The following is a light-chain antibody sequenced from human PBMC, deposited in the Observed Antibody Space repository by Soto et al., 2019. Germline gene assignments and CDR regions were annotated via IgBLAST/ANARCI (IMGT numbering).Light chain of an antibody. Sequence: QSALTQPASVSGSPGQSVTISCTGSSSDVGAYEHVSWYQQHPCRAPKPILYDVNNRPSGVSNHFSGSKSGNTASLVISGLQANDEADYYCSSYSTTNILVFGSGTKVTVL. V-gene: IGLV2-14*03. CDR2: DVN. CDR1: SSDVGAYEH. CDR3: SSYSTTNILV. J-gene: IGLJ1*01.